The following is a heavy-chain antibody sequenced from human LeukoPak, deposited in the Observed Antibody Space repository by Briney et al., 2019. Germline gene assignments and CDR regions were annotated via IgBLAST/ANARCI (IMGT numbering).Heavy chain of an antibody. CDR3: AKDQYYYDSSGIDY. CDR2: IYSGGST. J-gene: IGHJ4*02. D-gene: IGHD3-22*01. Sequence: GGSLRLSCAASGFTVSSNYMSWVRQAPGKGLEWVSVIYSGGSTYYADSVKGRFTISRDNSKNTLYLQMNSLRAEDTAVYYCAKDQYYYDSSGIDYWGQGTLVTVSS. CDR1: GFTVSSNY. V-gene: IGHV3-53*01.